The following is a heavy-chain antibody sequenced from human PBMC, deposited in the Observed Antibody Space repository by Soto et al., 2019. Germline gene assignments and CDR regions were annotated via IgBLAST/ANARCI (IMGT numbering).Heavy chain of an antibody. D-gene: IGHD6-13*01. CDR2: INGGNGNT. CDR1: GYTFTNYA. V-gene: IGHV1-3*01. J-gene: IGHJ1*01. Sequence: ASVKVSCKASGYTFTNYAMHWVRQAPGQRLEWMGWINGGNGNTKYSQTFQGRVTITADKSTSTAYMELSSLRSEDTAVYYCASRYSSSWFKEAEYFQHWGQGTLVTVSS. CDR3: ASRYSSSWFKEAEYFQH.